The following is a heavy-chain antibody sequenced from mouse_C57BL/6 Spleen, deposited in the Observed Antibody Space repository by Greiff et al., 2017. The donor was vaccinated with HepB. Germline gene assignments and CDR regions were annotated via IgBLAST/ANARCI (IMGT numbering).Heavy chain of an antibody. CDR3: TGFYYGSTFDY. CDR2: IRLKSDNYAT. Sequence: EVMLVESGGGLVQPGGSMKLSCVASGFTFSNYWMNWVRQSPEKGLEWVAQIRLKSDNYATHYAESVKGRFTISSDDSKSSVYLLMNNLRAEDTGIYYCTGFYYGSTFDYWGQGTTLTVSS. D-gene: IGHD1-1*01. CDR1: GFTFSNYW. V-gene: IGHV6-3*01. J-gene: IGHJ2*01.